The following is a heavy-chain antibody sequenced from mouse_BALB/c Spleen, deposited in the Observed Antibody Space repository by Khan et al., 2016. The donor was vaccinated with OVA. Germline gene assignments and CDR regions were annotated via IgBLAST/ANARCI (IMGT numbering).Heavy chain of an antibody. J-gene: IGHJ3*01. CDR1: GYTFTDFT. CDR2: ISTYYGDA. V-gene: IGHV1S137*01. Sequence: QVQLQQSGAELVRPGVSVKISCKGSGYTFTDFTLHWVKQSHAMSLEWIGVISTYYGDATYNQRFKDKATMTVDKSSSTAYMELARLTSEDSAIYSFARGGGGNRFAYWGQGTLVTVSA. CDR3: ARGGGGNRFAY.